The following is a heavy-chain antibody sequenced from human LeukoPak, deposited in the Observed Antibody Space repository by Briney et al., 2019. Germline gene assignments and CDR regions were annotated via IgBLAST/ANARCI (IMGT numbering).Heavy chain of an antibody. CDR2: ISYDGSNK. J-gene: IGHJ6*03. Sequence: PGRSLRLSCAASGFTFSTYAMHWVRQAPGKGLEWVAVISYDGSNKYYADSVKGRFTISRDNSKNTLYLQMNSLRAEDTAVYYCARDGMDIVVVPAVTTMIGYYYYYMDVWGKGTTVTVSS. D-gene: IGHD2-2*03. CDR3: ARDGMDIVVVPAVTTMIGYYYYYMDV. V-gene: IGHV3-30*04. CDR1: GFTFSTYA.